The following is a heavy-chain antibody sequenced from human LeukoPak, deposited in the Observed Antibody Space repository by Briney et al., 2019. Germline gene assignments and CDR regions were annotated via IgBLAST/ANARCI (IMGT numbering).Heavy chain of an antibody. CDR3: SRENGAFSPFGY. D-gene: IGHD2-8*01. Sequence: KASGTLSLTCGVSGGSISNTNWWSWARPPPGQGLEWIGEISLTGLTHYNPSLESRVTVSLDKSKNQLSLNLTSVTAADTAVYYCSRENGAFSPFGYWGQGTLVTVLS. V-gene: IGHV4-4*02. CDR2: ISLTGLT. J-gene: IGHJ4*02. CDR1: GGSISNTNW.